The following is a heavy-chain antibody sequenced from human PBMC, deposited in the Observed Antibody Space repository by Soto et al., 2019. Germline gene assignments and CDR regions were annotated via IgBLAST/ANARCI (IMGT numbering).Heavy chain of an antibody. CDR3: ARVVYTGPSLYAFDY. Sequence: VSVKVSCKASGYTFSSYYLHWVRQSPGQGLEWMGIINPSFGRTTYAQKFQGRVTITADKSTSTAYMELSSLRSEDTAVYYCARVVYTGPSLYAFDYWGQGTLVTVSS. CDR2: INPSFGRT. V-gene: IGHV1-46*01. J-gene: IGHJ4*02. CDR1: GYTFSSYY. D-gene: IGHD3-16*02.